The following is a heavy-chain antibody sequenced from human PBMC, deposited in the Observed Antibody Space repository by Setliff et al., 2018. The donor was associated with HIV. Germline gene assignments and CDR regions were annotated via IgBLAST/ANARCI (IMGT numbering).Heavy chain of an antibody. CDR2: IRSEAYGGTT. CDR3: TTGAPEDV. CDR1: GFTFGDYT. J-gene: IGHJ6*02. Sequence: PGGSLRLSCTASGFTFGDYTMSWVRQAPGKGLEWVGLIRSEAYGGTTDYAAPVKGRFTISRDDSKNTLYLQMNSLKTEDTAVYYCTTGAPEDVWGQGTTVTVSS. V-gene: IGHV3-49*04.